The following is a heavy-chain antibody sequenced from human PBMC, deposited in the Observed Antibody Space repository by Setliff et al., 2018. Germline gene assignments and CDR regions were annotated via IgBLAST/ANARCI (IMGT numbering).Heavy chain of an antibody. J-gene: IGHJ4*02. CDR2: VLPYGTT. Sequence: SETLSLTCNVSGDSLSGASIWSWIRQPPGKRLEFMGYVLPYGTTKYDPSFKSRLTISVDTFKNQFSLKLTSVTAADTAVYFCAKGGTYRYFDYWGQGTLVTVSS. CDR1: GDSLSGAS. D-gene: IGHD2-15*01. V-gene: IGHV4-59*01. CDR3: AKGGTYRYFDY.